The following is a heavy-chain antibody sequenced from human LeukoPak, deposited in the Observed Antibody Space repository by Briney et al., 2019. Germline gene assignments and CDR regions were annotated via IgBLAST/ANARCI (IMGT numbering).Heavy chain of an antibody. J-gene: IGHJ5*02. CDR1: GGSISSSSYY. D-gene: IGHD6-6*01. V-gene: IGHV4-39*01. Sequence: SETLSLTCTVSGGSISSSSYYWGWIRQPPGKGLEWIGSIYYSGSTYYNPSLKSRVTISVDTSKNQFSLKLSSVTAADTAVYYCARHVEGIAARPDRFDPWGQGTLVTVSS. CDR3: ARHVEGIAARPDRFDP. CDR2: IYYSGST.